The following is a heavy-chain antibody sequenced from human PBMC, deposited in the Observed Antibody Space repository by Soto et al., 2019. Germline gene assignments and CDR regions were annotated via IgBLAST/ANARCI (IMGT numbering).Heavy chain of an antibody. CDR3: ARENYYSKGLSYGMDV. D-gene: IGHD3-10*01. Sequence: ASVKVSCKASGYTFSAYYTHWVRQAPGQGLEWMGWINPNSGGTNYAQKFQGRVTMTRDTSISTAYMELSRLRSDDTAVYYCARENYYSKGLSYGMDVWGQGTTVTVSS. CDR2: INPNSGGT. CDR1: GYTFSAYY. V-gene: IGHV1-2*02. J-gene: IGHJ6*02.